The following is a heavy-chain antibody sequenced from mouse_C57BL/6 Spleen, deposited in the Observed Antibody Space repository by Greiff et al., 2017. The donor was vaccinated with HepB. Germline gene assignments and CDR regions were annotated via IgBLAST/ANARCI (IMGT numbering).Heavy chain of an antibody. V-gene: IGHV1-50*01. J-gene: IGHJ2*01. CDR2: IDPSDSYT. Sequence: VQLQQPGAELVKPGASVKLSCKASGYTFTSYWMQWVKQRPGQGLEWIGEIDPSDSYTNYNQKFKGKATLTVDTSSSPAYMQLSILTSEDSAVYYCASYYYYGSTGYWGQGTTLTVSS. D-gene: IGHD1-1*01. CDR3: ASYYYYGSTGY. CDR1: GYTFTSYW.